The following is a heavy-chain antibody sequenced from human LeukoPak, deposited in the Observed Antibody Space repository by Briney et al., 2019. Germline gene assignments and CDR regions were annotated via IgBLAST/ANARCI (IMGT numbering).Heavy chain of an antibody. D-gene: IGHD3-9*01. V-gene: IGHV1-2*02. CDR1: GYTFTGYY. Sequence: EASVKVSCKAWGYTFTGYYMHWLRQAPGQGLEWMGWINPNSGGTNYAQKFQGRVTMTRDTSISTAYMELSRLRSDDTAVYYCARVPDILTGYYPHFDYWGQGTLVTVSS. CDR3: ARVPDILTGYYPHFDY. CDR2: INPNSGGT. J-gene: IGHJ4*02.